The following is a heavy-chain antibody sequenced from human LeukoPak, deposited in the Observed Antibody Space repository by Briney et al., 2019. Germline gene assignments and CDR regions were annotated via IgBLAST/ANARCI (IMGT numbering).Heavy chain of an antibody. V-gene: IGHV3-23*01. D-gene: IGHD6-13*01. CDR3: AKAYSSSLYGDAFHI. CDR1: GFTFRFYA. J-gene: IGHJ3*02. Sequence: PRGSLRLSCAGSGFTFRFYAMTWVRRAPGKGLEWVSGISGDASVSKDADPVKGRFNISRDNSKNTLYLQLNSLRVEDTAIYYCAKAYSSSLYGDAFHIWGQGTMVTVSP. CDR2: ISGDASVS.